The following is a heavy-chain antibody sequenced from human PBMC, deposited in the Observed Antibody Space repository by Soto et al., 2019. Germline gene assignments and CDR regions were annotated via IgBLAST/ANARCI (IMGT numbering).Heavy chain of an antibody. CDR2: INPNSGGT. J-gene: IGHJ5*02. D-gene: IGHD6-19*01. V-gene: IGHV1-2*04. CDR1: GYTFTGYY. Sequence: GASVKVSCKASGYTFTGYYMHWVRQAPGQGLEWMGWINPNSGGTNYAQKFQGWVTMTRDTSISTAYMELSRLRSDDTAVYYCARDFGIAVAGTRFDPWGQGTLVTVSS. CDR3: ARDFGIAVAGTRFDP.